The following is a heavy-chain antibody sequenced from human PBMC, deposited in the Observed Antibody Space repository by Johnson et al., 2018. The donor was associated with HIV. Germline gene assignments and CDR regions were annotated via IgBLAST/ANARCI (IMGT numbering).Heavy chain of an antibody. V-gene: IGHV3-9*01. CDR2: ISWNSGSI. CDR3: ARSGVLLWFGEKDDAFDI. D-gene: IGHD3-10*01. J-gene: IGHJ3*02. Sequence: VQLLESGGGLVQPGRSLRLSCASSGFSFDDYAMHWVRQVAGKGLEWVSGISWNSGSIGYADSLKGRFTISRDNAKNSLYLQMNSLRAEDTALYYCARSGVLLWFGEKDDAFDIWGQGTMVTVSS. CDR1: GFSFDDYA.